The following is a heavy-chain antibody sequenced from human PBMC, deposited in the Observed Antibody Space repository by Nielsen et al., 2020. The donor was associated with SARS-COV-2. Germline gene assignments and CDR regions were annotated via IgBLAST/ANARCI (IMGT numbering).Heavy chain of an antibody. Sequence: SETLSLTCTVSGGSISSYYWSWIRQPPGKGLEWIGYIYYSGSTNYNPSLKSRVTISVDTSKNQFSLKLSSVTAADTAVYYCARVLYGGSYRYFDYWGQGTLVTVSS. CDR3: ARVLYGGSYRYFDY. CDR1: GGSISSYY. J-gene: IGHJ4*02. CDR2: IYYSGST. V-gene: IGHV4-59*01. D-gene: IGHD1-26*01.